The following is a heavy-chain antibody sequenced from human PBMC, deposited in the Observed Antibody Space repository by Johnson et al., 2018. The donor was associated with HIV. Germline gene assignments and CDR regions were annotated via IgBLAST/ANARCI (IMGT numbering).Heavy chain of an antibody. CDR1: GFTVSNAW. CDR3: TTARVSYDSICYNAFDI. Sequence: VQLVESGGGLVKPGGSLRLSCGASGFTVSNAWMSWVRQAPGKGLEWVGRIKSKTDGGTTDYAAPVKGRFTISRDDSKKTLYLQMNSLKTEDTAVYYCTTARVSYDSICYNAFDILGQGTMVTVSS. D-gene: IGHD3-22*01. CDR2: IKSKTDGGTT. V-gene: IGHV3-15*01. J-gene: IGHJ3*02.